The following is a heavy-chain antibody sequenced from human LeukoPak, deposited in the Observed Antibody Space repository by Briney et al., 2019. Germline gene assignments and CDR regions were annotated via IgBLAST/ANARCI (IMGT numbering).Heavy chain of an antibody. Sequence: GGSLRLSCAASGFTVRTNSMSWVRQAPGKGLEWVSLIYSGGSSYYADSMKGRFTISRDNSKNTLYLQMSSLRVEDTAVYYCARVFFTWFDPWGQGTLVTVSS. CDR1: GFTVRTNS. CDR2: IYSGGSS. J-gene: IGHJ5*02. CDR3: ARVFFTWFDP. V-gene: IGHV3-53*01.